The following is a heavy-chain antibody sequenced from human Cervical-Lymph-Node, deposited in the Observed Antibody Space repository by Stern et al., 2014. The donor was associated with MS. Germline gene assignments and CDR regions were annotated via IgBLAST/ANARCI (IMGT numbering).Heavy chain of an antibody. CDR1: GFIFSNSA. D-gene: IGHD2/OR15-2a*01. Sequence: QDQLVQSGGGAVQPGRSLRLSCAASGFIFSNSAMHWVRQAPGKGLEWVSTITSDGSSQYYTDSVKGRFTISRVNSENKVSLQVNTPRPEDTAVYYCASGTSYDFGPFDIWGQGAMVTVSS. J-gene: IGHJ3*02. CDR2: ITSDGSSQ. V-gene: IGHV3-30*04. CDR3: ASGTSYDFGPFDI.